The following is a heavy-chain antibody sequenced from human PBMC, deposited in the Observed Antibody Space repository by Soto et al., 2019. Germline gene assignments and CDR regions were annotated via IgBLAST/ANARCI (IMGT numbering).Heavy chain of an antibody. J-gene: IGHJ4*02. Sequence: GSLRLSCAASGFTFSSYGMHWVRQAPGKGLEWVAVIWYDGSNKYYADSVKGRFTISRDNSKNTLYLQMNSLRAEDTAVYYCARERALSASGSGSFDYWGQGTLVTDSS. CDR1: GFTFSSYG. V-gene: IGHV3-33*01. CDR3: ARERALSASGSGSFDY. D-gene: IGHD3-10*01. CDR2: IWYDGSNK.